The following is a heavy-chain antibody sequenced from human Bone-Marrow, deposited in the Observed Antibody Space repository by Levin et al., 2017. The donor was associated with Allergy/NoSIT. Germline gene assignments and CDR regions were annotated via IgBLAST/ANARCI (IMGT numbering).Heavy chain of an antibody. CDR1: GFTFSLYS. V-gene: IGHV3-48*04. Sequence: PGESLKISCVASGFTFSLYSLNWVRQAPGKGLEWVSYISGGRTTYYADSVKARFTISRDNAKNSLYLQMNSLRAEDTAVYYCARDRGGSYIDYWGQGTLVTVSS. D-gene: IGHD1-26*01. J-gene: IGHJ4*02. CDR3: ARDRGGSYIDY. CDR2: ISGGRTT.